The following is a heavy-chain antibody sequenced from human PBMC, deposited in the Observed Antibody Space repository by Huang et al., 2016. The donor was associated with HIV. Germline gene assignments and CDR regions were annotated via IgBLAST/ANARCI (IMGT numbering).Heavy chain of an antibody. CDR1: GFTFSSYG. CDR3: AKGGSAAAVLDF. D-gene: IGHD6-13*01. Sequence: QVQLVESGGGVVQPGRSLRISCAASGFTFSSYGMNWVRQAPGKGLEWVAVISYDAKTKYYADSVKGRFSISRDNSKTTVYLQLNSLRVEDTAVYYCAKGGSAAAVLDFWGQGTLFTVSS. J-gene: IGHJ4*02. V-gene: IGHV3-30*18. CDR2: ISYDAKTK.